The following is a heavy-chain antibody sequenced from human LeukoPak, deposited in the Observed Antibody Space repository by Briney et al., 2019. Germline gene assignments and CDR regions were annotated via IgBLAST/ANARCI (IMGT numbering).Heavy chain of an antibody. CDR3: ASDSSGYYLEYFQH. D-gene: IGHD3-22*01. CDR1: GGSISSSSYY. Sequence: SETQSLTCTVSGGSISSSSYYWGWIRQPPGKGLEWIGNIYYSGSTYYNPSLKRRVTISADTSKNQFSLKLSSVTAADTAVYYCASDSSGYYLEYFQHWGQGTLVTVSS. J-gene: IGHJ1*01. V-gene: IGHV4-39*01. CDR2: IYYSGST.